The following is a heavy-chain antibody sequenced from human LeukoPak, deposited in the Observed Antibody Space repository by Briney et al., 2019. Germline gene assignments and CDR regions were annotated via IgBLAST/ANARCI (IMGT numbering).Heavy chain of an antibody. J-gene: IGHJ4*02. CDR1: GFTFRDYG. V-gene: IGHV3-43D*03. CDR2: ISGDGGIT. CDR3: AKDLYLGSENYNPGGVFNY. D-gene: IGHD3-10*01. Sequence: GGSLRLSCAASGFTFRDYGMHWVRQAPGRGLEWVSRISGDGGITSYADSVKGRFTISRDNSKNSLYLQMNSLRAEDTALYYCAKDLYLGSENYNPGGVFNYWGQGTLVTVSS.